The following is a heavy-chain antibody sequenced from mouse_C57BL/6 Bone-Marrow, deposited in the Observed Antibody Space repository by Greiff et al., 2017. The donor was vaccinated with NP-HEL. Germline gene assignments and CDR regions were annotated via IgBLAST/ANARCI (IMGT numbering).Heavy chain of an antibody. D-gene: IGHD2-4*01. Sequence: QVQLQQPGAELVMPGASVKLSCKASGYTFTSYWMHWVKQRPGQGLEWIGEIDPSDSYTNYNQKFKGKSTLTVDKSSSTAYMQLSSLTSEDSAVYYCARRGDYDEIYFDYWGQGTTLTVSS. CDR2: IDPSDSYT. CDR1: GYTFTSYW. J-gene: IGHJ2*01. V-gene: IGHV1-69*01. CDR3: ARRGDYDEIYFDY.